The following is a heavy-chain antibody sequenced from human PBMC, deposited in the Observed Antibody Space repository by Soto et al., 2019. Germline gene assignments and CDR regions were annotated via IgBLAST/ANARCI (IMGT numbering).Heavy chain of an antibody. J-gene: IGHJ5*02. D-gene: IGHD2-2*01. CDR2: IIPIFGTA. CDR1: GGTFSSYA. V-gene: IGHV1-69*06. Sequence: GASVKVSCKASGGTFSSYAISSVRQAPGQGLEWMGGIIPIFGTANYAQKFQGRVTITADKSTSTAYMELSSLRSEDTAVYYCARGGEDIVVVPAAMGVFWFDPWGQGTLVTVSS. CDR3: ARGGEDIVVVPAAMGVFWFDP.